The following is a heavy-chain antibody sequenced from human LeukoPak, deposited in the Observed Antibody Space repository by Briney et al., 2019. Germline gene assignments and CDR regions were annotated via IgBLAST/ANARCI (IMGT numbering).Heavy chain of an antibody. J-gene: IGHJ4*02. CDR1: GFTFSSFA. V-gene: IGHV3-23*01. CDR3: AKAASLAVVVAPQADY. Sequence: GGSLRLSCAASGFTFSSFAMSWVRQAPGKGLEWVSAISASGVSTYHADSVRGRFTISRDNSKDTLYLQMNSLRAEDTAVYYCAKAASLAVVVAPQADYWGQGTLVTVSS. D-gene: IGHD2-15*01. CDR2: ISASGVST.